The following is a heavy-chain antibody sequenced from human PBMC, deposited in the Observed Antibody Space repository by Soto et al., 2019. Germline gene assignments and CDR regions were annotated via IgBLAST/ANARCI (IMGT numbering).Heavy chain of an antibody. J-gene: IGHJ4*02. Sequence: PGGSLRLSCVASGFSVSDNYMSWVRQAPGKGLEWIAVIYMDDTTYYADSMKGRFTVSRDDSRNTLYLHMNSLRAEDTAVYYCARDPVSEVGATRGFDYWGQGTLVTVSS. CDR3: ARDPVSEVGATRGFDY. V-gene: IGHV3-53*01. CDR1: GFSVSDNY. D-gene: IGHD1-26*01. CDR2: IYMDDTT.